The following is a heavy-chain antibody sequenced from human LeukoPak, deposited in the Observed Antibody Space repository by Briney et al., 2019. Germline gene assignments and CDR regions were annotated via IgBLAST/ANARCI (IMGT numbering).Heavy chain of an antibody. J-gene: IGHJ4*02. Sequence: PGGSLRLSCAASGFTFSSYAMSWVRQAPGKGLEWVSAISGSGGSTYHADSVKGRFTISRDNSKNTLYLQMNSLRAEDTAVYYCARKDYYGSGSYTQYYFDYWGQGTLVTVSS. D-gene: IGHD3-10*01. CDR3: ARKDYYGSGSYTQYYFDY. CDR1: GFTFSSYA. V-gene: IGHV3-23*01. CDR2: ISGSGGST.